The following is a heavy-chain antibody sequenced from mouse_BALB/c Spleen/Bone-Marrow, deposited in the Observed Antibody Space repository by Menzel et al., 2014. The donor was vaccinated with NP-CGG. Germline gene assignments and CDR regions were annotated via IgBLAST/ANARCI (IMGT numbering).Heavy chain of an antibody. V-gene: IGHV1-14*01. Sequence: VQLQQSGPELVKPGASVKMSCKASGYTFTSYVMHWVKQKPGQGLEWIGYINPNNDGSKYNEKLKGKATLTSDMSSNTAYMELSSLTSEDSAVYYCAKAAYYDYDGRAMDYWGQGTSIIVSS. CDR3: AKAAYYDYDGRAMDY. J-gene: IGHJ4*01. CDR2: INPNNDGS. D-gene: IGHD2-4*01. CDR1: GYTFTSYV.